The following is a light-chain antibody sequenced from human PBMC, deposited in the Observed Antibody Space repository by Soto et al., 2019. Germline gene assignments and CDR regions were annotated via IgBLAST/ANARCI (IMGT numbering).Light chain of an antibody. CDR3: QQYNAWPRA. CDR2: GAS. J-gene: IGKJ1*01. Sequence: EIVMTQSPATLSVSPGERANLSCRASQSVSSNLAWYQQKPGQAPRLLIFGASTRATGIPARFSGSGSGTEFTLTISSLQSEDFAVYYCQQYNAWPRAFGQGTKVEIK. V-gene: IGKV3-15*01. CDR1: QSVSSN.